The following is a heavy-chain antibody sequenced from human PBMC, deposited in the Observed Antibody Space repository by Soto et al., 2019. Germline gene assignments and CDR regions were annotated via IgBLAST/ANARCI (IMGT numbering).Heavy chain of an antibody. D-gene: IGHD6-19*01. CDR3: AREAGPDKWFDP. CDR1: GASISSNF. Sequence: PSETLSLTCTVSGASISSNFWTWIRQPAGKGLDWVGRISTSGTTNYNPSLTSRVTMSVDTSKNHFSLNLSSVTAADTAVYYCAREAGPDKWFDPWGQGTLVTVSS. CDR2: ISTSGTT. V-gene: IGHV4-4*07. J-gene: IGHJ5*02.